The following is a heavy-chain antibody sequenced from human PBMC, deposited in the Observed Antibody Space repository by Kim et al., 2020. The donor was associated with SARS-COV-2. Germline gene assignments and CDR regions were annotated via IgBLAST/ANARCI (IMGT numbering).Heavy chain of an antibody. D-gene: IGHD4-4*01. CDR1: GFSFRSYW. CDR2: INLDGSTK. Sequence: GGSLRLSCAASGFSFRSYWRHWVRQAPGKGLAWVSRINLDGSTKFYADSVKGRFTVSRDNARNTLYLQMNSLRVEDTAVYYCARAYSSSFDYWGQGTLVTVSS. CDR3: ARAYSSSFDY. J-gene: IGHJ4*02. V-gene: IGHV3-74*01.